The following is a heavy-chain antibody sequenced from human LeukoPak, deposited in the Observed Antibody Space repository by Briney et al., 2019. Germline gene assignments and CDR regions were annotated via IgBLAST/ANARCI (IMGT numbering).Heavy chain of an antibody. CDR2: ISGSGGST. Sequence: GGSLRLSCAASGFTFSSYAMSWVRQAPGKGLEWVSAISGSGGSTYYADSVKGRFTISRGNSKNTLYLQMNSLRAEDTAVYYCARGGMIVVVVAATADAFDIWGQGTMVTVSS. D-gene: IGHD2-15*01. V-gene: IGHV3-23*01. CDR1: GFTFSSYA. J-gene: IGHJ3*02. CDR3: ARGGMIVVVVAATADAFDI.